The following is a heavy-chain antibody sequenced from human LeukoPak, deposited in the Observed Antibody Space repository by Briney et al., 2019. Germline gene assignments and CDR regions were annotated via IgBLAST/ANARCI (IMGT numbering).Heavy chain of an antibody. Sequence: GSLRDSSAAPGFTFTSNSMSPGCQAPGERLERVSSISSSSSYIYFADSVKGRFTISRDNAKNSLYLQMNSLGAEDTAVYYCARTNYDSSAYSANDYWGQGTLVTASS. V-gene: IGHV3-21*01. CDR3: ARTNYDSSAYSANDY. D-gene: IGHD3-22*01. CDR1: GFTFTSNS. CDR2: ISSSSSYI. J-gene: IGHJ4*02.